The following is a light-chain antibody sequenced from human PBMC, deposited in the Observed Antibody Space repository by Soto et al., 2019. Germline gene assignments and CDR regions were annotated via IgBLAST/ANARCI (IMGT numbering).Light chain of an antibody. J-gene: IGLJ2*01. Sequence: QSALTQPASVSGSPGQSITISCTGTSSDVGGYNYVSWYQHHPGKAPKLMIYDVNYRPSGVSNRFSGSKSGNTASLTISGLQDEDEADYYCSSYTSTSTKEVFGGGTKLTVL. CDR2: DVN. V-gene: IGLV2-14*03. CDR1: SSDVGGYNY. CDR3: SSYTSTSTKEV.